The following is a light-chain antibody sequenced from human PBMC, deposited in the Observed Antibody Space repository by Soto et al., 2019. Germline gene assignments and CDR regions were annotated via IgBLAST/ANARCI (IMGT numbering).Light chain of an antibody. V-gene: IGKV1-27*01. CDR2: AAS. CDR1: QDITNF. Sequence: DIQMTQSPTSLSASVGDRVTITCRASQDITNFVAWYQQKPGKAPKLLIYAASTLQSGVPSRFSGSGSGTDFTLTIHSLQPEDVATYSCQKYSSVPVFGPGTKVEIK. CDR3: QKYSSVPV. J-gene: IGKJ3*01.